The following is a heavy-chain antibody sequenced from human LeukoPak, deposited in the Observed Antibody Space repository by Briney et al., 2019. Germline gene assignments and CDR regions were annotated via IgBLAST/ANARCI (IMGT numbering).Heavy chain of an antibody. CDR3: AKDQRRYFDRLWNDLDY. J-gene: IGHJ4*02. D-gene: IGHD3-9*01. V-gene: IGHV3-7*01. CDR1: GFTFSSYW. CDR2: IKHDGSEK. Sequence: GGSLRLSCAASGFTFSSYWMSWVRQASGQGLEWVANIKHDGSEKYYVDSVKGRFTISRDNAKNSLYLQMNSLRAEDTAVYYCAKDQRRYFDRLWNDLDYWGQGTLVTVSS.